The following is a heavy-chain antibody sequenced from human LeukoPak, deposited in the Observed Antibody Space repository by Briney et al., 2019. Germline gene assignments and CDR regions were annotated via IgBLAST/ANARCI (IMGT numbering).Heavy chain of an antibody. D-gene: IGHD6-19*01. V-gene: IGHV3-74*01. CDR1: GFTFSSYW. CDR3: AKTPTVARTYYFDY. CDR2: IKTDGSTT. J-gene: IGHJ4*02. Sequence: TGGSLRLSCAVSGFTFSSYWMHWVRQAPGKGLVWVSHIKTDGSTTAYADSVKGRFTISRDNSKNTLYLQMNSLRAEDTAVYYCAKTPTVARTYYFDYWGQGTLVTVSS.